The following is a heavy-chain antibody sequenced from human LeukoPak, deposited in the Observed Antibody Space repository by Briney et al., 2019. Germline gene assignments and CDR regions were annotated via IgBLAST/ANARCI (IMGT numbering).Heavy chain of an antibody. CDR2: INIGDGDT. CDR1: GYTFTSFV. Sequence: GASVKVSCKASGYTFTSFVIHWLRRAPGQRLEWMGWINIGDGDTKFSQKFQDRVTIARDTSASTAYMEVRGLRFEDTAIYYCARDRGGTGDFDYWGQGTLVTVSS. D-gene: IGHD1-1*01. J-gene: IGHJ4*02. CDR3: ARDRGGTGDFDY. V-gene: IGHV1-3*04.